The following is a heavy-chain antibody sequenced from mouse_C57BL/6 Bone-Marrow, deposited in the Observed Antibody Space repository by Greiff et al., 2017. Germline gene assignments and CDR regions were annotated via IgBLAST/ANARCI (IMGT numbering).Heavy chain of an antibody. D-gene: IGHD1-1*01. CDR2: IYPGGGYT. J-gene: IGHJ1*03. CDR1: GYTFTNYW. CDR3: ARSSSYWYFDV. Sequence: QVQLQPSGAELVRPGTSVKMSCKASGYTFTNYWIGWAKQRPGHGLEWIGDIYPGGGYTNYNEKFKGKATLTADKSSSTAYMQFSSLTSEDSAIYYCARSSSYWYFDVWGTGTTVTVSS. V-gene: IGHV1-63*01.